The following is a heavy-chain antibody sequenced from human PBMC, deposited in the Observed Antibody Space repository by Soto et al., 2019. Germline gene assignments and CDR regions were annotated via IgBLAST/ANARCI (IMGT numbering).Heavy chain of an antibody. V-gene: IGHV1-2*02. D-gene: IGHD6-13*01. CDR2: INPNSGGT. Sequence: VASVKVSCKASGYTFTGYYMHWVRQAPGQGLEWMGWINPNSGGTNYAQKFQGRVAMTRDTSISTAYMELSRLRSDDTAVYYCARRIAAAYGDAFDIWGQGTMVTVSS. CDR3: ARRIAAAYGDAFDI. CDR1: GYTFTGYY. J-gene: IGHJ3*02.